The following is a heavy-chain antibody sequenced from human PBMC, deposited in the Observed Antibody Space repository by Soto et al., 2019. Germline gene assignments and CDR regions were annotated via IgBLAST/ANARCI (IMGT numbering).Heavy chain of an antibody. CDR1: GFTFDDYG. J-gene: IGHJ4*02. CDR2: INWIGGFT. CDR3: ARDLSPITTTHFDY. D-gene: IGHD3-22*01. V-gene: IGHV3-20*01. Sequence: GGSLRLSCAASGFTFDDYGMNWVRQVPGKGLEWVAGINWIGGFTTYADSVQGRFTISRDNAQNSLFLQLSSLRAEDTALYHCARDLSPITTTHFDYWGQGTLVTVSS.